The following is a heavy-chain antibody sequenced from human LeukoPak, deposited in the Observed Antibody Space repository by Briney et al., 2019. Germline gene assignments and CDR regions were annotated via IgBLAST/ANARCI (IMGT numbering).Heavy chain of an antibody. CDR3: ARGLAAATPMDY. D-gene: IGHD2-15*01. CDR1: GGSISSGTYY. Sequence: SQTLSLTCTVSGGSISSGTYYWNWIRQPAGKGLEWIGRIYTSGSTNYNPSLKSRVTISVDTSKNQFSLKLSSVTAADTAVYYCARGLAAATPMDYWGQGTLVTVSS. V-gene: IGHV4-61*02. J-gene: IGHJ4*02. CDR2: IYTSGST.